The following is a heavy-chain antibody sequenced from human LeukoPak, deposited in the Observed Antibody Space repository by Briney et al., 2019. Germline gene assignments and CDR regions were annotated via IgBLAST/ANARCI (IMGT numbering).Heavy chain of an antibody. V-gene: IGHV3-30-3*01. J-gene: IGHJ4*02. Sequence: PGRSLRLSCAASGFTFSSYAMHWVRQAPGKGLEWVAVISYDGSNKYYADSVKGRFTISRDNSKNTLYLQMNSLRDEDTALYYCARDLTTSDNWGQGTLVTVSS. CDR2: ISYDGSNK. D-gene: IGHD1/OR15-1a*01. CDR3: ARDLTTSDN. CDR1: GFTFSSYA.